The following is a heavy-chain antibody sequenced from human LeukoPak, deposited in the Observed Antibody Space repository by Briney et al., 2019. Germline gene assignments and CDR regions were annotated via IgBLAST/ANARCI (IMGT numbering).Heavy chain of an antibody. D-gene: IGHD3-16*01. CDR3: ARGGYDYVLN. CDR2: ITSSSSYT. V-gene: IGHV3-11*06. Sequence: GGSLRLSCAASGFTFSDYYMSWIRQAPGKGLEWVSYITSSSSYTNYADSVKGRFTISRDNAKNSLYLKMNSLRAEDTAVYYCARGGYDYVLNWGQGTLVTVSS. J-gene: IGHJ4*02. CDR1: GFTFSDYY.